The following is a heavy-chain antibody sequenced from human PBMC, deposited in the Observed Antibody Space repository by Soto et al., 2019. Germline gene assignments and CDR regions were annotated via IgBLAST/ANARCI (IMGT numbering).Heavy chain of an antibody. CDR2: IYTGGST. CDR1: GFTVSSDY. D-gene: IGHD6-6*01. V-gene: IGHV3-53*01. Sequence: PGGSLRLSCAASGFTVSSDYMSWVRQAPGRGLEWVSVIYTGGSTYYADSVKGRFTISRDNSKNTVFFQMNSLTAEDTAVYYCARVPGSSASFYYYGMDVWGQGTTVTVSS. CDR3: ARVPGSSASFYYYGMDV. J-gene: IGHJ6*02.